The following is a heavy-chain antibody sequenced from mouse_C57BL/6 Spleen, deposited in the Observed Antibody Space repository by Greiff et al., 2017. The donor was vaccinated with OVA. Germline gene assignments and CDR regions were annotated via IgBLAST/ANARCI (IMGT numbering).Heavy chain of an antibody. J-gene: IGHJ2*01. D-gene: IGHD2-4*01. CDR1: GFNIKDYY. Sequence: EVKVVESGAELVKPGASVKLSCTASGFNIKDYYMHWVKQRTEQGLEWIGRIDPEDGETKYAPKFQGKATITADTSSNTAYLQLSSLTSEDTAVYYCSYDYDGRGDYWGQGTTLTVSS. CDR2: IDPEDGET. CDR3: SYDYDGRGDY. V-gene: IGHV14-2*01.